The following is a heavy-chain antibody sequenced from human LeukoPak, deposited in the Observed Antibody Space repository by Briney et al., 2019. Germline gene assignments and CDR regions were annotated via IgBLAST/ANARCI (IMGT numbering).Heavy chain of an antibody. Sequence: ASVKVSCKASGYTFTGYYMHWVRQAPGQGLEWMGWINPNSGGTNYAQKFQGRVTMTRDTSISTAYMELSRLRSDDTAVYYCANQRRDGYNYYFDYWGQGTLVTVSS. CDR3: ANQRRDGYNYYFDY. CDR2: INPNSGGT. CDR1: GYTFTGYY. J-gene: IGHJ4*02. V-gene: IGHV1-2*02. D-gene: IGHD5-24*01.